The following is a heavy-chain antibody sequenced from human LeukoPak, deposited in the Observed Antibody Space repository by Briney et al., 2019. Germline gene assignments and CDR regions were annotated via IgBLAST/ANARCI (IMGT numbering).Heavy chain of an antibody. CDR1: GGSISSGSYY. CDR2: IYTSGST. D-gene: IGHD3-10*01. Sequence: SETLSLTCTVSGGSISSGSYYWSWIRQPAGKGLEWIGRIYTSGSTNYNPSLKSRVTISVDTSKNQFSLKLSSVTAADTAVYYCARVEEGYGSGRRENYYYYYMDVWGKGTTVTISS. J-gene: IGHJ6*03. V-gene: IGHV4-61*02. CDR3: ARVEEGYGSGRRENYYYYYMDV.